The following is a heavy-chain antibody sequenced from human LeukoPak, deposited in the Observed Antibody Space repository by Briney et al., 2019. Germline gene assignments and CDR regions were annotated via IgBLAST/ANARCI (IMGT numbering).Heavy chain of an antibody. CDR2: ISSSSSYI. CDR3: ASPLTTVTTGDY. Sequence: GGSLRLSCAVSGFTFSSYSMNWVRQAPGKGLEWVSSISSSSSYIYYADSVKGRFTISRDNAKNSLYLQMNSLRAEDTAVYYCASPLTTVTTGDYWGQGTLVTVSS. J-gene: IGHJ4*02. V-gene: IGHV3-21*01. CDR1: GFTFSSYS. D-gene: IGHD4-17*01.